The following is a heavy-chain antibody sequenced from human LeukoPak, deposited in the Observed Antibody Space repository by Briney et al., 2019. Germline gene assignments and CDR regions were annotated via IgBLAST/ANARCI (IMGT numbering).Heavy chain of an antibody. CDR3: ARDFIRICMIVVVVTNGAFHI. CDR1: GYTFTSYD. V-gene: IGHV1-2*02. CDR2: INPNSGGT. Sequence: ASVKVSCKASGYTFTSYDMNWVRQAPGQGLEWMGWINPNSGGTNYAQKFQGRVTMTRDTSISTAYMELSRLRSDDTAVYYCARDFIRICMIVVVVTNGAFHIRGQGTMVTVSS. J-gene: IGHJ3*02. D-gene: IGHD3-22*01.